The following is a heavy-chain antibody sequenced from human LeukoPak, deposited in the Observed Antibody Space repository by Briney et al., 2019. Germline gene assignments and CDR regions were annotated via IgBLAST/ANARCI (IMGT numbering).Heavy chain of an antibody. J-gene: IGHJ4*02. Sequence: GGPLRLSCVASGYTFSNTWMNWVREAPGKGLEWVGRIMPKTAGGATDYAAPGKGRFTISRDDSKNTVYLQMNSLNTEDTDLYYCTTVRSYWGQGTLVTVSS. V-gene: IGHV3-15*01. CDR1: GYTFSNTW. CDR2: IMPKTAGGAT. CDR3: TTVRSY.